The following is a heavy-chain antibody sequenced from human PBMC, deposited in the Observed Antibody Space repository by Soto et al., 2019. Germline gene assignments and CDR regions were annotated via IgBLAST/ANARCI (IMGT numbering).Heavy chain of an antibody. CDR3: ARVGFRSGLNWFDP. CDR1: GDSVSSNSAA. J-gene: IGHJ5*02. D-gene: IGHD6-19*01. Sequence: SQTLSLTCAISGDSVSSNSAAWNWIRQSPSRGLEWLGRTYYRSKWYNDYTVSVKSRITINPDTSKNQFSLQLNSVTPEDTAVYYCARVGFRSGLNWFDPWGQGTLVTVSS. V-gene: IGHV6-1*01. CDR2: TYYRSKWYN.